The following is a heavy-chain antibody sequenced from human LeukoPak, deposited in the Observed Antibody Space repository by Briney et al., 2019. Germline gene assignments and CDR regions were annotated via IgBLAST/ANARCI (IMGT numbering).Heavy chain of an antibody. D-gene: IGHD6-13*01. V-gene: IGHV3-30*18. Sequence: GGSLRLSCAASGFTFSSYGMHWVRQAPGKGLEWVAVISYDGSNKYYADSVKGRFTISRDNSKNTLYLQMNSLRAEDTAVYYCAKDDRSWYWVGPCYFDYWGQGTLVTVSS. CDR1: GFTFSSYG. J-gene: IGHJ4*02. CDR2: ISYDGSNK. CDR3: AKDDRSWYWVGPCYFDY.